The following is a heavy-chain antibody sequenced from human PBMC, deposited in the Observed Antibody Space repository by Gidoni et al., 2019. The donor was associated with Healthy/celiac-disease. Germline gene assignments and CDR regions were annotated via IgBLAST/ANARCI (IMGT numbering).Heavy chain of an antibody. D-gene: IGHD5-18*01. CDR3: ARGSVDTAMATVDY. CDR2: ISYDGSNK. V-gene: IGHV3-30*04. CDR1: GFTFSSYA. Sequence: QVQLVESGGGVVQPGRSLRLSCAASGFTFSSYAMHWVRQAPGKGLEWVAVISYDGSNKYYADSVKGRFTISRDNSKNTLYLQMNSLRAEDTAVYYCARGSVDTAMATVDYWGQGTLVTVSS. J-gene: IGHJ4*02.